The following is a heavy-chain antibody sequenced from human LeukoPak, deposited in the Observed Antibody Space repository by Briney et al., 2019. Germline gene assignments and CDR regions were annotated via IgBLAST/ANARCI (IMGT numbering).Heavy chain of an antibody. CDR1: GFTFSSYA. Sequence: GRSLRLSCAASGFTFSSYAMHWVRQAPGKGLEWVAAISYDGSNKYYADSVKGRFTISRDNSKNTLYLQMNSLRAEDTAVYYCARDGRYFDWLFLMDVWGQGTTVTVSS. CDR2: ISYDGSNK. D-gene: IGHD3-9*01. J-gene: IGHJ6*02. V-gene: IGHV3-30-3*01. CDR3: ARDGRYFDWLFLMDV.